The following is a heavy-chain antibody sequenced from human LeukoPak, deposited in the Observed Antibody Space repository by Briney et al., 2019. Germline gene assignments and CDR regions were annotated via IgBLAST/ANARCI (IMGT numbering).Heavy chain of an antibody. D-gene: IGHD3-10*01. CDR3: AKDTTDFGEAIHFDY. CDR2: IYYSGST. CDR1: GGSISSYY. J-gene: IGHJ4*02. Sequence: PSETLSLTCTVSGGSISSYYWSWIRQPPGKGLEWIGYIYYSGSTNYNPSLKSRVTISVDTSKNQFSLKLSSVTAADTAVYYCAKDTTDFGEAIHFDYWGQGTLVTVSS. V-gene: IGHV4-59*01.